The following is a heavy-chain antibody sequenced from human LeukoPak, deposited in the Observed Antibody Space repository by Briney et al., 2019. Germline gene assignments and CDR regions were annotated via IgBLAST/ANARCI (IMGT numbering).Heavy chain of an antibody. J-gene: IGHJ4*02. CDR1: GFSVSSNY. CDR2: IYSGGGT. Sequence: GGSLKLSCATSGFSVSSNYMSWFRQAPGKRLEWVSLIYSGGGTYYADSVKGRLTISRDKSRNTLYLQMNSLRAEDTAVYYCVRGPGYLGGKLDYWGQGTLVTVSS. CDR3: VRGPGYLGGKLDY. V-gene: IGHV3-53*01. D-gene: IGHD3-16*01.